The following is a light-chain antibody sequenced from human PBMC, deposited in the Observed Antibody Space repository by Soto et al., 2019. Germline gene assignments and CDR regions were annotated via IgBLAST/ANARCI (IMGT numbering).Light chain of an antibody. CDR2: DVS. CDR1: SSAVGGYNY. CDR3: SSYTRSSPLV. J-gene: IGLJ2*01. Sequence: QSVLTQPASVSGSPGQSITISCTGTSSAVGGYNYVSWYQQHPGKAPKLMIYDVSNRPSGVSNRFSGSKSGNTASLTMSGLQAEDEADYYCSSYTRSSPLVFGGGTPLTVL. V-gene: IGLV2-14*01.